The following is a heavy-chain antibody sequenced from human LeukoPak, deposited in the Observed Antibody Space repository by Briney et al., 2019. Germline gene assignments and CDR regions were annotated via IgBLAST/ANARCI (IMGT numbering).Heavy chain of an antibody. CDR2: IYYSGST. Sequence: TSETLSLTCTVSGGSISSYYWSWIRQPPGKGLEWIGYIYYSGSTNYNPSLKSRVTISVDTSKNQFSLKLSSVTAADTAVYYCARHGPRGIVGAMWAFDIWGQGTMVTVSS. J-gene: IGHJ3*02. CDR1: GGSISSYY. CDR3: ARHGPRGIVGAMWAFDI. V-gene: IGHV4-59*08. D-gene: IGHD1-26*01.